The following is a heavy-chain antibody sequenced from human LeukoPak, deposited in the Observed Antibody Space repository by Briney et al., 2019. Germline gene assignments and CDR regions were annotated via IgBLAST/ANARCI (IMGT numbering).Heavy chain of an antibody. CDR1: GYTFTSYG. CDR2: ISAYNGNT. CDR3: ARDVFLEWLEDYMDV. Sequence: GASVKVSCKASGYTFTSYGISWVRQAPGQGREWMGWISAYNGNTNYAQKLQGRVTMTTDTSTSTAYMELRSLRSDDTAVYYCARDVFLEWLEDYMDVWGKGTTVTVSS. J-gene: IGHJ6*03. V-gene: IGHV1-18*01. D-gene: IGHD3-3*01.